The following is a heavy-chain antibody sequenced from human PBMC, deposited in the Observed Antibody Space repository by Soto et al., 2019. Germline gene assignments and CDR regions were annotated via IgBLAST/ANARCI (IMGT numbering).Heavy chain of an antibody. CDR1: GGSISGGGYS. Sequence: SETLSLTCAVSGGSISGGGYSWSWIRQPPGKGLDGICYIYHSGSTYYTPSLKSRVTISVDRSKNQFSLKLSSVTAADTAVYYCARVGGGVRGVIDWFDPWGQGTLVTVSS. D-gene: IGHD3-10*01. CDR2: IYHSGST. J-gene: IGHJ5*02. V-gene: IGHV4-30-2*01. CDR3: ARVGGGVRGVIDWFDP.